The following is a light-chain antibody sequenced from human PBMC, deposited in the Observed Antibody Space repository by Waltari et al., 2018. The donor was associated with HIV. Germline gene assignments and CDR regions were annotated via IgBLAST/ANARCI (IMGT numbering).Light chain of an antibody. CDR1: HLSLKY. V-gene: IGLV3-1*01. Sequence: YGLTQAPSMSVFPGQTATIPCSGDHLSLKYTCWYQHRPGQSPVLVISADSKRPSGVPERFSGSNSGNVSTLTIKEAQVIDEADYYCQAWDTIRETFGGGTNLHVL. CDR2: ADS. CDR3: QAWDTIRET. J-gene: IGLJ2*01.